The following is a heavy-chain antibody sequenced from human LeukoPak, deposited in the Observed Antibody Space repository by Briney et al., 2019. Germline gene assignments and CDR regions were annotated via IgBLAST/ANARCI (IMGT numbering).Heavy chain of an antibody. V-gene: IGHV3-7*03. CDR3: ARGGGLDV. D-gene: IGHD3-16*01. CDR1: GFTFSSYW. J-gene: IGHJ6*02. CDR2: INHNGNVN. Sequence: GGSLRRSCAASGFTFSSYWMNWARQAPGKGLEWVASINHNGNVNYYVDSVKGRFTISRDNAKNSLYLRMSNLRAEDTAVYFCARGGGLDVWGQGATVTVSS.